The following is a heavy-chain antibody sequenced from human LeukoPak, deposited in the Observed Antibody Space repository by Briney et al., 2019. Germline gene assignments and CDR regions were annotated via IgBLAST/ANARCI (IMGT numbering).Heavy chain of an antibody. J-gene: IGHJ6*03. CDR3: ARVAAAGTSYYYMDV. Sequence: APVKVSCKASGYTFTGYYMHWVRQAPGQGLEWMGWINPNSGGTNYAQKFQGRVTMTRDTSISTAYMELSRLRSDDTAVYYCARVAAAGTSYYYMDVWGKGTTVTVSS. D-gene: IGHD6-13*01. CDR1: GYTFTGYY. CDR2: INPNSGGT. V-gene: IGHV1-2*02.